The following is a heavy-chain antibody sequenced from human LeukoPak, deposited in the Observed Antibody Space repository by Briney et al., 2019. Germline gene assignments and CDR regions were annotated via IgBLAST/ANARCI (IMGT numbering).Heavy chain of an antibody. CDR2: ISSSSSYI. Sequence: GGSLRLSCAASGFTFSSYSMNWVRQAPGKGLEWVSSISSSSSYIYYADSVKGRFTISRDNAKNSLYLQMNSLRAEDTAVYYCARGAPITMIVVVTLGTTGYYMDVWGKGTTVIVSS. CDR3: ARGAPITMIVVVTLGTTGYYMDV. D-gene: IGHD3-22*01. J-gene: IGHJ6*03. V-gene: IGHV3-21*01. CDR1: GFTFSSYS.